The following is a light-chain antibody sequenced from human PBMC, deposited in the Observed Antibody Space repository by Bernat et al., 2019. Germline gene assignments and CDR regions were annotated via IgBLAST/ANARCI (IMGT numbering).Light chain of an antibody. Sequence: HPVLTQPPSASASLGASVTLTCTLSSGYSNYKVDWYQQRPGKGPRFVMRVGTGGIVGSKGDGIPDRFSVLGSGLNRYLTIKNIQEEDESDYHCGADHGSGSNFVSWVFGGGTKLTVL. CDR2: VGTGGIVG. J-gene: IGLJ3*02. V-gene: IGLV9-49*01. CDR1: SGYSNYK. CDR3: GADHGSGSNFVSWV.